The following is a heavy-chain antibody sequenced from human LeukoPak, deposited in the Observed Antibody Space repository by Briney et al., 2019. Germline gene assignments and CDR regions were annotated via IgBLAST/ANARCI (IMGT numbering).Heavy chain of an antibody. J-gene: IGHJ4*02. CDR3: AKDHYWSIDY. CDR1: GFDFSSNW. Sequence: PGGSLRLSCAASGFDFSSNWMHWVRHAPGQGLVWVSRIKGDGISTNYADSVKGRFTISRDIAKNTLYLQMNSLRAEDTGVCYCAKDHYWSIDYRGRGTLVTVSS. CDR2: IKGDGIST. V-gene: IGHV3-74*01. D-gene: IGHD3-3*01.